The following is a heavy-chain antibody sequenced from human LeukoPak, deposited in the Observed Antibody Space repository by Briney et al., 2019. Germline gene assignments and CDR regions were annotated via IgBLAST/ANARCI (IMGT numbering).Heavy chain of an antibody. Sequence: GESLKISCRVSGYAFASYWIGWVRQVPGKGLEWMGIIYPADSETKSSPSFQGQVTFSADKSINTAYLQWTSLKASDTAMYYCARHPGYYYYGMDVWGQGTTVTVSS. J-gene: IGHJ6*02. CDR1: GYAFASYW. V-gene: IGHV5-51*01. CDR2: IYPADSET. CDR3: ARHPGYYYYGMDV.